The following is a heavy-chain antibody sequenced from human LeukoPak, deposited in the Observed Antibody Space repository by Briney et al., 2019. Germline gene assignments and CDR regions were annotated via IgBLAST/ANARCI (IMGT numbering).Heavy chain of an antibody. J-gene: IGHJ4*02. V-gene: IGHV3-23*01. Sequence: GGSLRLSCAASGFTFSSYAMSWVRQAPGKGLEWVSAISGSGGTIYYADSVKGRFTVSRDNAKNSLYLQMNSLRAEDTAVYYCARVTVAESVDYWGQGTLVTVSS. CDR2: ISGSGGTI. D-gene: IGHD1-14*01. CDR1: GFTFSSYA. CDR3: ARVTVAESVDY.